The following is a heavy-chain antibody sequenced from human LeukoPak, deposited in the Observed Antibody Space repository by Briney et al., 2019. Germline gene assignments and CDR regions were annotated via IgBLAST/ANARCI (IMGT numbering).Heavy chain of an antibody. Sequence: SQTLSLTCTVSGGSISSGGYYWSWIRQPPGTGLEWIGSIYASGRMYHNPSLTSRLTITLDKSKRQLSLQLSSVTAADTAVYFCVRAPDSWGQGTLVIVSS. J-gene: IGHJ4*02. CDR3: VRAPDS. CDR2: IYASGRM. V-gene: IGHV4-39*07. CDR1: GGSISSGGYY.